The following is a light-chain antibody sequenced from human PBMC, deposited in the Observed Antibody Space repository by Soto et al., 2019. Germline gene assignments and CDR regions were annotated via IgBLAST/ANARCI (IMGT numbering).Light chain of an antibody. CDR2: DAS. V-gene: IGKV3D-20*01. J-gene: IGKJ2*01. CDR1: QSVSSSS. CDR3: QQYGSSPYT. Sequence: EIVLSQSPATLSLSPGVRATLFYGASQSVSSSSLAWYQQKPGLAPRLLIYDASSRATGIPDRFSGSGSGTAFTLTISRLEPEDFAVYYCQQYGSSPYTFGQGTKLEIK.